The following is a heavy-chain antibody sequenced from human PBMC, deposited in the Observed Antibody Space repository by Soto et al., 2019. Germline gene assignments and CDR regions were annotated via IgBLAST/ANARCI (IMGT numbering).Heavy chain of an antibody. CDR2: IYGGGNGP. CDR1: GFTFSDFA. J-gene: IGHJ4*02. Sequence: EVQVLESGGGLVQPGGSLRLSCAATGFTFSDFAMSWVRQAPGKGLEWVSRIYGGGNGPHYADSVKGRVTISRDNSKNTLYLQMHSLRAEDTAVYYCAKMEGMDPWAYSFAYWGQGTLVTVSS. D-gene: IGHD2-2*03. CDR3: AKMEGMDPWAYSFAY. V-gene: IGHV3-23*01.